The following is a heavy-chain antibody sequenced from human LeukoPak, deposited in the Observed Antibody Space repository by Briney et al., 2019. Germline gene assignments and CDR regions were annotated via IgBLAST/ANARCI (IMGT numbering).Heavy chain of an antibody. Sequence: GASVKVFCRASVYTFTGYYMHWVRHASGQGLVCMGWINPNSGGTNYAQKFQGRVTMTRDTSISTAYMELSRLRSDDTAVYYCASYGDHGGYFQHWGQGTLVTVSS. CDR2: INPNSGGT. CDR3: ASYGDHGGYFQH. D-gene: IGHD4-17*01. V-gene: IGHV1-2*02. J-gene: IGHJ1*01. CDR1: VYTFTGYY.